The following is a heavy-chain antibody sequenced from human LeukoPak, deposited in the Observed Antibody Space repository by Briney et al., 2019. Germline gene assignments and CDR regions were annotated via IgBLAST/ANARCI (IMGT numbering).Heavy chain of an antibody. V-gene: IGHV3-64D*06. CDR1: GFTLSSYA. J-gene: IGHJ4*02. Sequence: GGSLRLSCSASGFTLSSYAMNWVGEAPGEGLESVSATSSNGGSTYYADSVKGRFTISRDNSKNTLYLQMSSLRAEDTAVYYCVKDGDYDSSGYYYMAEGYFDYWGQGTLVTVSS. CDR3: VKDGDYDSSGYYYMAEGYFDY. D-gene: IGHD3-22*01. CDR2: TSSNGGST.